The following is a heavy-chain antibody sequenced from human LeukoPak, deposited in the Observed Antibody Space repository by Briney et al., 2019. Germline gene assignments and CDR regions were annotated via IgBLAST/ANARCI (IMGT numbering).Heavy chain of an antibody. CDR2: INSDSTYT. Sequence: GRSLRLSCAASGFTFSDYYMTWIRQAPGKGLEWVSFINSDSTYTNFADSVKGRFTISRDNARNSLYLQMNSLGAEDTAVYYCARGHLDLEVWGQGTTVTVSS. J-gene: IGHJ6*02. V-gene: IGHV3-11*06. D-gene: IGHD3-3*01. CDR3: ARGHLDLEV. CDR1: GFTFSDYY.